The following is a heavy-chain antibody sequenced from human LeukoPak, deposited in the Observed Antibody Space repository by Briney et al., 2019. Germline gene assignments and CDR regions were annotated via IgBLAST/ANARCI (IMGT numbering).Heavy chain of an antibody. CDR2: ISTSGST. CDR1: GVSISSGSNY. Sequence: KPSETLSLTCTVSGVSISSGSNYWDWNRQPDGKGLERIVRISTSGSTNYNPPLKSRITISVDTPKNQFSLKLSSVTAADTAVYYCARDQGSGWYSYWGQGTLVTVSS. V-gene: IGHV4-61*02. D-gene: IGHD6-19*01. J-gene: IGHJ4*02. CDR3: ARDQGSGWYSY.